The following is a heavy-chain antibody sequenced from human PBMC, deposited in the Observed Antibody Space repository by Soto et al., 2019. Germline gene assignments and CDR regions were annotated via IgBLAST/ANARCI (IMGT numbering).Heavy chain of an antibody. D-gene: IGHD6-13*01. Sequence: QVQLVQSGAEVKKPGASVKVSCKASGYTFSNYAMYWVRQAPGQRLEWMGWINAGSGNTKSSQKFQGRVTITRDTSANTAYMELSSLRSEDTAVYYCARGGSSSWTSLDYWGQGTLVTVSS. J-gene: IGHJ4*02. CDR2: INAGSGNT. CDR1: GYTFSNYA. CDR3: ARGGSSSWTSLDY. V-gene: IGHV1-3*01.